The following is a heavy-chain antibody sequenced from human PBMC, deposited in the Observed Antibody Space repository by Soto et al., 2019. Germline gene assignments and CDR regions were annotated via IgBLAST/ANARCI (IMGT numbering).Heavy chain of an antibody. V-gene: IGHV3-30*04. CDR2: ISYDGSNK. J-gene: IGHJ4*02. Sequence: GGSLRLSCATSGFTSSIYPLHWVRQAPGKGLEWVAVISYDGSNKYYADSVKGRFTISRDNSKNTLYLQMNSLRAEDTAVYYCAKAYFVWSSEQPYYFDYWGQGTLVTVSS. D-gene: IGHD3-16*01. CDR1: GFTSSIYP. CDR3: AKAYFVWSSEQPYYFDY.